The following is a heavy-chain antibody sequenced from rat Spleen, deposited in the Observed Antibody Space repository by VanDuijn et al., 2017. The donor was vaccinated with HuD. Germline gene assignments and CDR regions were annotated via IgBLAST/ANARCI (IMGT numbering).Heavy chain of an antibody. D-gene: IGHD1-4*01. CDR3: VREANYPGITFDY. CDR2: ISSGGSP. V-gene: IGHV2S12*01. Sequence: QVQLKESGPGLVQPSQTLSLTCTVSGFSLTSNGVSWVRQPPGKGLEWIAVISSGGSPYYNSALKSRLSISRDTSKSQVFLKMNSLQTEDTATYYCVREANYPGITFDYWGQGTLVTVSS. CDR1: GFSLTSNG. J-gene: IGHJ3*01.